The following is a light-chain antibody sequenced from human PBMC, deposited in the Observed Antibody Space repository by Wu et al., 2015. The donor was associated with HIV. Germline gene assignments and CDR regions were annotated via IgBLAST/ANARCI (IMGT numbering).Light chain of an antibody. V-gene: IGKV1-39*01. CDR1: QSVHSY. Sequence: DIQLTQSPSSLSASVGDRVTITCRASQSVHSYLNWYQQKPGKAPRLLIYATSTLQSGVPSRFSGSGSGTDFTLTISSLQPEDFATYYCQETYSTPRFTFGPGTKV. CDR3: QETYSTPRFT. CDR2: ATS. J-gene: IGKJ3*01.